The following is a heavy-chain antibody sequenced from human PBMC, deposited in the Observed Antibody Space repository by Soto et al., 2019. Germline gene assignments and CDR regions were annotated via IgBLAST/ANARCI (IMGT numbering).Heavy chain of an antibody. V-gene: IGHV3-21*01. CDR2: ISSSSSYI. Sequence: GGSLRLSCAASGFTFSSYSMNWVRQAPGKGLEWVSSISSSSSYIYYADSVKGRFTISRDNAKNSLYLQMNSLRAEDTAVYYCARETLERITIFGVVPDAFDIWGQGTMVTVSS. CDR1: GFTFSSYS. CDR3: ARETLERITIFGVVPDAFDI. J-gene: IGHJ3*02. D-gene: IGHD3-3*01.